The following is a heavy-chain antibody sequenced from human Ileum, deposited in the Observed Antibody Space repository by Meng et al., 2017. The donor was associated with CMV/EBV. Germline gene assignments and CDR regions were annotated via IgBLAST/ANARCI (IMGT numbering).Heavy chain of an antibody. V-gene: IGHV3-30-3*01. CDR1: GFIFSDSE. D-gene: IGHD7-27*01. CDR3: ARDTGMFDY. Sequence: GGSLRLSCAASGFIFSDSEINWVRQAPGKGLEWVAIISKDGSIKYYADSVEGRFTISRDNSRNTVYLQMNSLRFEDTAVFYCARDTGMFDYWGQGTLVTVSS. CDR2: ISKDGSIK. J-gene: IGHJ4*02.